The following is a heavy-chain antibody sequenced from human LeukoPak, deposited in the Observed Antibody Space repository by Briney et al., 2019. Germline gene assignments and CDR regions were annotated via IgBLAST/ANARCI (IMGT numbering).Heavy chain of an antibody. CDR1: GGSISSYY. CDR2: IYYSGST. D-gene: IGHD5-24*01. Sequence: TSETLSLTCTVSGGSISSYYWSWIRQPPGKGLEWIGYIYYSGSTNYNPSLKSRVTISVDMSKNQFSLKLSSVTAADTAVYYCAVEMATTPGYAFDIWGQGTMVTVSS. CDR3: AVEMATTPGYAFDI. V-gene: IGHV4-59*01. J-gene: IGHJ3*02.